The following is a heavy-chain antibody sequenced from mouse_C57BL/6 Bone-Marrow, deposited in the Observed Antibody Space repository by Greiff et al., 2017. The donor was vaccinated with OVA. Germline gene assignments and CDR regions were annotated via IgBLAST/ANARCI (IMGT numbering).Heavy chain of an antibody. D-gene: IGHD1-1*01. Sequence: VQLQQSGPELVKPGASVKISCKASGYTFTDYYMNWVKQSHGKSLEWIGDINPNNGGTSYNQKFKGKATLTVDKSSSTAYMELRSLTSEDSAVYYCARVGALLPHFDYWGQGTTLTVSS. CDR2: INPNNGGT. CDR1: GYTFTDYY. J-gene: IGHJ2*01. V-gene: IGHV1-26*01. CDR3: ARVGALLPHFDY.